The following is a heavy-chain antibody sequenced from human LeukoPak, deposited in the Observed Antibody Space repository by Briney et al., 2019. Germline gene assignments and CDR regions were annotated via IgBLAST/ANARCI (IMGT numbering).Heavy chain of an antibody. CDR1: GFTFTTFA. CDR2: IVVDGGNT. D-gene: IGHD2-21*02. J-gene: IGHJ6*02. V-gene: IGHV1-58*01. CDR3: SAGATTYCGEDCYPSFFFYHGIDV. Sequence: ASVTVSCKASGFTFTTFAVQWVRQARGQRLEWIGWIVVDGGNTHYAQKFQERVDIITDRSTNTVFMELRSLRSDDTAEYYCSAGATTYCGEDCYPSFFFYHGIDVWGQGTTVTVSS.